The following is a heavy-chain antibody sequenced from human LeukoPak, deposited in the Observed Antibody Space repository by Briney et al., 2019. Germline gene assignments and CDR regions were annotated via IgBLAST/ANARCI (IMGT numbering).Heavy chain of an antibody. D-gene: IGHD5-24*01. CDR1: GGSISSSTYY. Sequence: PSETLSFTCTVSGGSISSSTYYWGWIRQPPGKGLEWIGSIYYSGSTYYNPSLKSRVTISVDTSKNQFSLKLSSVTAADTAVYYCARGPRWLQDYFNYWGQGTLVTVSS. CDR3: ARGPRWLQDYFNY. V-gene: IGHV4-39*07. CDR2: IYYSGST. J-gene: IGHJ4*02.